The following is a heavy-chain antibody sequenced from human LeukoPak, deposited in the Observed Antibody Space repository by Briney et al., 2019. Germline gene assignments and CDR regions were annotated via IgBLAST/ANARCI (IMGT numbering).Heavy chain of an antibody. Sequence: GGSLRLSCAASGLTFSSYSMNWVRQAPGKGLEWVSSISSSSSYIYYADSVKGRFTISRDNAKNSLYLQMNSLRAEDTAVYYCARDMTRIAARPDYFDYWGQGTLVTVSS. D-gene: IGHD6-6*01. CDR3: ARDMTRIAARPDYFDY. V-gene: IGHV3-21*01. CDR2: ISSSSSYI. CDR1: GLTFSSYS. J-gene: IGHJ4*02.